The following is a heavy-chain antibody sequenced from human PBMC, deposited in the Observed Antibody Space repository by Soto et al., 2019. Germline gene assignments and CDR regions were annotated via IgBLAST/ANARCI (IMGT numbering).Heavy chain of an antibody. V-gene: IGHV4-39*01. Sequence: SETLSLTCTVSGGSISSNSYYWGWIRQPPGKGLEWIGSIYYSGSTYYNPSLKSRVTISVDMSKNQFSLKLSSATAADTAVYYCARYGYQLLLFDYWGQGTLVTVSS. D-gene: IGHD2-2*01. CDR2: IYYSGST. J-gene: IGHJ4*02. CDR1: GGSISSNSYY. CDR3: ARYGYQLLLFDY.